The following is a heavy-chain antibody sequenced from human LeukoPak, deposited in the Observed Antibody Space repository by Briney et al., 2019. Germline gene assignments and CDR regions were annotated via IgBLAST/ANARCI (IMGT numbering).Heavy chain of an antibody. CDR1: GFTFSSYA. CDR2: ISYDGSSK. D-gene: IGHD4-23*01. CDR3: ARDPKLPFYFDY. Sequence: PGGSLRLSCAASGFTFSSYAMHWVRQAPGKGLEGVAVISYDGSSKYYADSVKGRFTISRDNSKNTLYLQMNSLRAEDMAVYYCARDPKLPFYFDYWGQGTLVPVSS. V-gene: IGHV3-30*04. J-gene: IGHJ4*02.